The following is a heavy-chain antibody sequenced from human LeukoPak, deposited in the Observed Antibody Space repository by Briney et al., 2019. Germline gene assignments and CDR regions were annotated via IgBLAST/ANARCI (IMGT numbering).Heavy chain of an antibody. CDR2: IYYSGST. Sequence: SETLSLTCTASGGSISSYYWSWIRQPPGKGLEWIGYIYYSGSTNYNPSLKSRVTISVDTSKNQFSLKLSSVTAADTAVYYCARDYYDSSGYQPPGYWGQGTLVTVSS. J-gene: IGHJ4*02. V-gene: IGHV4-59*01. D-gene: IGHD3-22*01. CDR1: GGSISSYY. CDR3: ARDYYDSSGYQPPGY.